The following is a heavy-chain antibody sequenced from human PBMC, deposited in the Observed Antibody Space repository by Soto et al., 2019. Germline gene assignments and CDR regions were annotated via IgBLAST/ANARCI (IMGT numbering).Heavy chain of an antibody. D-gene: IGHD1-1*01. CDR3: ARHGAQLGPFDD. V-gene: IGHV4-59*08. J-gene: IGHJ4*02. CDR1: GDSISSHY. CDR2: IYSRGNT. Sequence: QVQLQESGPGLVKPSETLSLTCIVSGDSISSHYCSWIRRPPVKGLEWFGYIYSRGNTYYNPSLKSRVTISRDTSKTQFSLRLSSVTAADTAVYYCARHGAQLGPFDDWGQGTLVTVSS.